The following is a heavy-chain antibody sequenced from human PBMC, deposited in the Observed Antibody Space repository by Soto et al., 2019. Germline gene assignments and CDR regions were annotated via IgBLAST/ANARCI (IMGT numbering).Heavy chain of an antibody. D-gene: IGHD2-21*01. CDR3: AATFDSGSYDFGGHPW. CDR2: IVVSSGKT. V-gene: IGHV1-58*02. CDR1: RFTFSSSA. J-gene: IGHJ4*02. Sequence: ASAKVSCKAPRFTFSSSAIQWVRQARGQPLERLGCIVVSSGKTDYTHNLQTRVTITRDKSTSTAYVELGGLRSDDTAVYYCAATFDSGSYDFGGHPWWGQGTLVTVSS.